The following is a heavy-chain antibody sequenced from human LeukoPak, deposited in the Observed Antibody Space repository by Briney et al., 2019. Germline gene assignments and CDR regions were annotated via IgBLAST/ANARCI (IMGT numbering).Heavy chain of an antibody. CDR2: IYYSGNT. J-gene: IGHJ2*01. Sequence: PSETLSLTCTVSGGSIRSSSHYWGWIRQTPGKGLEWIGSIYYSGNTYYNPSLKSRVTMSVDTSKNQFSLKLSSVTAADTALYYCAGHVAYCSGGTCYSTWYFDLWGRGTLVTVSS. CDR3: AGHVAYCSGGTCYSTWYFDL. D-gene: IGHD2-15*01. CDR1: GGSIRSSSHY. V-gene: IGHV4-39*01.